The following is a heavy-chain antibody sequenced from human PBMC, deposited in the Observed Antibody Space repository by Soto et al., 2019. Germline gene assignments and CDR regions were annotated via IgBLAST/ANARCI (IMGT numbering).Heavy chain of an antibody. V-gene: IGHV3-33*01. CDR1: GFTFSSYG. CDR3: ARFSSSWYGRIDY. J-gene: IGHJ4*02. Sequence: QVQLVESGGGVVQPGRSLRLSCAASGFTFSSYGMHWVRQAPGKGLEWMAVIWYDGSDKYYADSVKGRFTISRDNSKNTLYLQMNSLRAEDPAVYFCARFSSSWYGRIDYWGQGTLVTVSS. CDR2: IWYDGSDK. D-gene: IGHD6-13*01.